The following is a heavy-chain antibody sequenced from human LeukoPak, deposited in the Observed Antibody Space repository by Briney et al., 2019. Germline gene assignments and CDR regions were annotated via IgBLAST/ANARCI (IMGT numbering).Heavy chain of an antibody. Sequence: GGSLRLSCAASGFTFSNYWMSWVRQAPGKGPEWVANIKEDGSEKYYVDSVKGRFTISRDNAKNSLYLQMNSLRADDTAVYYCARTNRGYWGQGTLVTVSS. D-gene: IGHD1-14*01. V-gene: IGHV3-7*01. J-gene: IGHJ4*02. CDR2: IKEDGSEK. CDR3: ARTNRGY. CDR1: GFTFSNYW.